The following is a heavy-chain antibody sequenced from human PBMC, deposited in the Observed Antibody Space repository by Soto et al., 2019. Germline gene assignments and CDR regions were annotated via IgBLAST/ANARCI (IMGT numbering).Heavy chain of an antibody. V-gene: IGHV1-69*02. Sequence: QVQLVQSGAEVKKPGSSVKVSCKASGGTFSSYTISWVRQAPGQGLEWMGRIIPILNIANYAQKFQGRVTITAEKSTSTAYMELSSLRSEDTAVYFCARGYSSGWNVDYWGQGTLVTVSS. CDR3: ARGYSSGWNVDY. CDR2: IIPILNIA. D-gene: IGHD6-19*01. J-gene: IGHJ4*02. CDR1: GGTFSSYT.